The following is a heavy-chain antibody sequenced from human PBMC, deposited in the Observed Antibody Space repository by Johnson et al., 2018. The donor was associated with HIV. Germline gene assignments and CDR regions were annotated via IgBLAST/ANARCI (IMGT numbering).Heavy chain of an antibody. J-gene: IGHJ3*02. CDR3: ARAYTYGAFDI. D-gene: IGHD5-18*01. Sequence: EVQLVESGGGVVQPGRSLRLSCVASGFSFSSFAMHWVRQAPGKGLEWVSVIYSGDTTYYAGPVKGRFTISRDNSKNTLYLQMNSLRVDDTAIYYCARAYTYGAFDIWGQGTMVTVSS. CDR2: IYSGDTT. V-gene: IGHV3-66*01. CDR1: GFSFSSFA.